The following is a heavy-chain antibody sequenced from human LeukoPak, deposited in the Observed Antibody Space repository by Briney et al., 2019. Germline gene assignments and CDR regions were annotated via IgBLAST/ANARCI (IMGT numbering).Heavy chain of an antibody. J-gene: IGHJ4*02. V-gene: IGHV4-30-4*08. CDR2: IYYSGST. Sequence: SETLSLTCTVSGGSISSGDYYWSWIRQPPGKGLEWIGYIYYSGSTYYNPSLKSRVTISVDTSKNQFSLKLSSVTAADTAVYYCARATYYDLWSGYYLFDYWGQGTLVTVSS. CDR3: ARATYYDLWSGYYLFDY. CDR1: GGSISSGDYY. D-gene: IGHD3-3*01.